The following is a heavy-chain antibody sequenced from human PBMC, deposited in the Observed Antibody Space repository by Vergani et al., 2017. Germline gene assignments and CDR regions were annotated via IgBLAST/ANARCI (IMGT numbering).Heavy chain of an antibody. Sequence: QVQLVQSGAEVKKPGSSVKVSCKASGGTFSSYAISWVRQAPGQGLEWMGGIIPIFGTANYAQKFQGRVTITADESTSTAYMELSSLRSEDTAVYYCASPRETSANWANDAFDIWDQGTMVTVSS. V-gene: IGHV1-69*01. CDR2: IIPIFGTA. CDR3: ASPRETSANWANDAFDI. CDR1: GGTFSSYA. D-gene: IGHD7-27*01. J-gene: IGHJ3*02.